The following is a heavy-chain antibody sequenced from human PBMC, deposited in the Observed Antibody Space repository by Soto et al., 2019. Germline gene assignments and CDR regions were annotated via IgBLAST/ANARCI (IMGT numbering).Heavy chain of an antibody. D-gene: IGHD1-26*01. Sequence: QVTLKASGTVLVQPTETLTLTCTVSGFSLSKARMGVSWIRQPPGEALEWLAHIFWNDERSYNRSLKSRLNISRDTSKIQVVLTMTNVNPVDTGTYFCARALREGLPIYYFDSWGQGTLATVSS. CDR3: ARALREGLPIYYFDS. V-gene: IGHV2-26*01. CDR2: IFWNDER. J-gene: IGHJ4*02. CDR1: GFSLSKARMG.